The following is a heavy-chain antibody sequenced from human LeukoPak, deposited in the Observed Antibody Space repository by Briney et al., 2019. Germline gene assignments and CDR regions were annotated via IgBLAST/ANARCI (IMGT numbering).Heavy chain of an antibody. CDR3: AREQYSSGWVHH. CDR1: GFTVSSNY. V-gene: IGHV3-53*01. CDR2: IYSADST. Sequence: GGSLRLSCAASGFTVSSNYMSWVRQAPGKGLEWVSIIYSADSTYYADSVKGRFTISRDNSKNTLYLQMNSLRAEDTAVYYCAREQYSSGWVHHWGQGTLVTVSS. D-gene: IGHD6-19*01. J-gene: IGHJ1*01.